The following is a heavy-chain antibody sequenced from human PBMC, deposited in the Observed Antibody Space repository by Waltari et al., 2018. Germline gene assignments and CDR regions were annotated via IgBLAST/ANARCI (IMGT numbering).Heavy chain of an antibody. CDR3: AREIRAGHVAV. CDR2: ISAVGST. CDR1: GAALSDGDYY. Sequence: QVHLQESGPGLVKPSQTLSLTCSVSGAALSDGDYYWSWTRQPAGKGPQWLGRISAVGSTSYNPSLRDRISILVDTPNKKFSLKLKSVTDTDTATYYCAREIRAGHVAVWGQGTAVTVSS. V-gene: IGHV4-61*02. J-gene: IGHJ6*02.